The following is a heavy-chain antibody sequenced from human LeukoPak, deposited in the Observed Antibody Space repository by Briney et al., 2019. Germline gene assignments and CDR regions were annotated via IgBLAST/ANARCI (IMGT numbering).Heavy chain of an antibody. D-gene: IGHD2-15*01. Sequence: ASVKVSCKASGYTFTSYGISWVRQAPGQGLEWKGWISAYNGNTNYAQKLQGRVTMTTDTSTSTAYMELRSLRSDDTAVYYCARAVVVAPVGYYYYMDVWGKGTTVTVSS. CDR3: ARAVVVAPVGYYYYMDV. V-gene: IGHV1-18*01. J-gene: IGHJ6*03. CDR2: ISAYNGNT. CDR1: GYTFTSYG.